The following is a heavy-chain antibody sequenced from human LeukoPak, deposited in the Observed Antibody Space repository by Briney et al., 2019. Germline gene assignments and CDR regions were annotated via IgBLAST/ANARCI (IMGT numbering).Heavy chain of an antibody. V-gene: IGHV3-74*01. CDR1: RCTFSDYW. CDR3: ARDIYSIAE. Sequence: PGGSLRLSCAASRCTFSDYWIHWVRQAPGKGLVWVSLIHSDGGTTNYADSVKGRFTMSRDSAKNMVYLQMNSLRVEDTAVYYCARDIYSIAEWGQGTLVTVSS. CDR2: IHSDGGTT. D-gene: IGHD3-3*02. J-gene: IGHJ4*02.